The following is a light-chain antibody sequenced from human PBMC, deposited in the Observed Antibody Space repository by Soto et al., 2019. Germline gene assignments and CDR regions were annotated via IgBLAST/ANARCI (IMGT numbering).Light chain of an antibody. CDR2: GAS. Sequence: EIVMTQSPATLSVSPGERATLSCRASQSVFSSLAWYQQKPGQAPRLLIYGASSRATGIPDRFSGSGSGTDFTLTISRLEPEDFAVYYCQQYGSSPLTFGGGTKV. V-gene: IGKV3-20*01. CDR1: QSVFSS. CDR3: QQYGSSPLT. J-gene: IGKJ4*01.